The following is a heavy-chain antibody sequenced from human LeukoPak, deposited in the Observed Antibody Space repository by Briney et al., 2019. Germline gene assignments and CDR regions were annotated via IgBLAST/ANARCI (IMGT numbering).Heavy chain of an antibody. CDR2: ISYSGST. Sequence: SETLSLTCTVSGGSINSYYWSWIRQPPGKGLEWIGYISYSGSTNYSPSLKSRVTISEDTSKNQFYLKLSSVTAADTAVYYCARGGWIRDYWGQGTLVTVSS. D-gene: IGHD5-12*01. CDR3: ARGGWIRDY. J-gene: IGHJ4*02. CDR1: GGSINSYY. V-gene: IGHV4-59*01.